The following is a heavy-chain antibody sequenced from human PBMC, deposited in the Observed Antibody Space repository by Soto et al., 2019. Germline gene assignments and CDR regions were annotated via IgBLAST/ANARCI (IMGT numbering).Heavy chain of an antibody. CDR3: AREVNDFWSGFVDY. D-gene: IGHD3-3*01. CDR2: IYYSGST. Sequence: SSETLSLTCTVSGGSISSGDYYWSWIRQPPGKGLEWIGYIYYSGSTYYNPSLKSRVTISVDTSKNQFSLKLSSVTAADTAVYYCAREVNDFWSGFVDYWGQGTLVTVSS. CDR1: GGSISSGDYY. J-gene: IGHJ4*02. V-gene: IGHV4-30-4*01.